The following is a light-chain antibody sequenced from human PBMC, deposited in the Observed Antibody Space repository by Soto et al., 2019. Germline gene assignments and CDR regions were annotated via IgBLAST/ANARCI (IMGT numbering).Light chain of an antibody. CDR3: GPWDNSLSAV. CDR1: SSNVGSNY. J-gene: IGLJ2*01. Sequence: QSVLTQPPSVSAAPGQKVTISCSGSSSNVGSNYVSWYQQLPGTAPKLLIYDNGKRSSGIPDRFSGSQSGTSATLGITGLQTGDEADYYCGPWDNSLSAVFGGGTQLTVX. CDR2: DNG. V-gene: IGLV1-51*01.